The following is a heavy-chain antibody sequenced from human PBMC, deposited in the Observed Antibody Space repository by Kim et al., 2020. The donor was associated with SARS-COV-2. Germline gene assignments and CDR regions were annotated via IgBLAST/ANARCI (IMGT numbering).Heavy chain of an antibody. Sequence: GESLKISCEGSGYSFTSYWIGWVRQMPGKGLEWMGIIYPGDSDTRYSPSFQGQVTISADKSISTAYLQWCSLKASDTAMYYCARHVAGYSSGWGGFDPWGQGTLVTVSS. CDR1: GYSFTSYW. D-gene: IGHD6-25*01. CDR3: ARHVAGYSSGWGGFDP. J-gene: IGHJ5*02. V-gene: IGHV5-51*01. CDR2: IYPGDSDT.